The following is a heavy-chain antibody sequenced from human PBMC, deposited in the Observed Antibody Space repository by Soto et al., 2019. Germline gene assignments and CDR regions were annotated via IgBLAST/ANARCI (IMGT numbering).Heavy chain of an antibody. Sequence: GGSLSLSCAASGFTFSSYAMSWVRQAPGKGLEWVSAISGSGGSTYYADSVKGRITISRDNSKNTLYLQMNSLRAEDTAVYYCAKDLTWDIVVVPAAISYYYYYGMDVWGQGTTVTVSS. J-gene: IGHJ6*02. CDR1: GFTFSSYA. CDR3: AKDLTWDIVVVPAAISYYYYYGMDV. V-gene: IGHV3-23*01. D-gene: IGHD2-2*02. CDR2: ISGSGGST.